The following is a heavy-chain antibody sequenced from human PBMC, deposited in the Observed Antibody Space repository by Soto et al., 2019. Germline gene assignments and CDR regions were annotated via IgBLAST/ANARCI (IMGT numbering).Heavy chain of an antibody. CDR1: GGSFSGYY. J-gene: IGHJ6*02. Sequence: SETLSLTCAVYGGSFSGYYWSWIRQPTGKGLKWIGEINHIGSTNYNPSLKSRVTISVDKSKNQFSLKLSSVTAADTAVYYCARFMVREHYGMDVWGQGTTVTVSS. CDR2: INHIGST. D-gene: IGHD3-10*01. CDR3: ARFMVREHYGMDV. V-gene: IGHV4-34*01.